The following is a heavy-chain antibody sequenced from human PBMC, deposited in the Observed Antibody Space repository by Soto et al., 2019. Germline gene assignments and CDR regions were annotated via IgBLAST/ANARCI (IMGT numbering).Heavy chain of an antibody. CDR1: GYNFATTS. D-gene: IGHD2-15*01. CDR2: ITPYNGDT. J-gene: IGHJ4*02. V-gene: IGHV1-18*01. CDR3: ATLGTCSGGHCYSRPLDN. Sequence: QAHLQQSGAEVKKPGASVKVSCEASGYNFATTSIAWVRQAPGQGLEWMGWITPYNGDTNSDQKLKGRVTMTTDTPTNTAHTVVRSLRSDDTAVYYCATLGTCSGGHCYSRPLDNWGQGTLVTVSS.